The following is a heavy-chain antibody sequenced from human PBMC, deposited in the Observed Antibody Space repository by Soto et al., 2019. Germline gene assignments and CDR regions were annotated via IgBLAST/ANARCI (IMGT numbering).Heavy chain of an antibody. D-gene: IGHD3-9*01. CDR1: GYTFTSYY. CDR2: INPSGGST. Sequence: ASVKVSCKASGYTFTSYYMHWVRQAPGQGLEWMGIINPSGGSTSYAQKFQGRVTMTTDTSTSTAYMELRSLRSDDTAVYYCARGPRYYDILTGYSYYFDYWGQGTLVTVSS. CDR3: ARGPRYYDILTGYSYYFDY. J-gene: IGHJ4*02. V-gene: IGHV1-46*01.